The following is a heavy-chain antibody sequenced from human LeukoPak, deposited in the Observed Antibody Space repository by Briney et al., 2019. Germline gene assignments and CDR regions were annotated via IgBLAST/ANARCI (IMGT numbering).Heavy chain of an antibody. CDR3: AKGWLPFFDY. CDR2: ISGSDSST. CDR1: GFAFSSYA. V-gene: IGHV3-23*01. J-gene: IGHJ4*02. D-gene: IGHD5-12*01. Sequence: GGSLRLSCAASGFAFSSYAMSWVRQAPGKGLEWVSAISGSDSSTYYADSVKGRFTISRDNSKNTLYLQMNSLRAEDTAVYYCAKGWLPFFDYWGQGTLVTVSS.